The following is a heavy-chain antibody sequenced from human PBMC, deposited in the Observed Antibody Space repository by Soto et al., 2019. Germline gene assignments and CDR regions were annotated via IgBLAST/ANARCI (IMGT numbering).Heavy chain of an antibody. V-gene: IGHV3-9*01. CDR3: AKARSYGGGAAFDI. CDR1: GFTFDDYA. Sequence: EVQLVESGGGLVQPGRSLRLSCGASGFTFDDYAMHWVRQAPGKGLVWVSGISWTSGSIGYADSVKGRFTISRDNAKISLYLQMNSLRAEDTALYYCAKARSYGGGAAFDIWGQGTMVTVSS. D-gene: IGHD4-17*01. CDR2: ISWTSGSI. J-gene: IGHJ3*02.